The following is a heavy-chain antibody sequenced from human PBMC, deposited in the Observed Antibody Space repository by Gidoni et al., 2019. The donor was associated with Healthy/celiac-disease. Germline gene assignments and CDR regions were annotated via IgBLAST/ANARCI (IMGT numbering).Heavy chain of an antibody. CDR1: GFPFSNAW. V-gene: IGHV3-15*01. CDR2: IKSKTDGGTT. Sequence: EVQLVESGGGLVKPGGSLRLSCAASGFPFSNAWMSWVRQAPGMGLEWVGRIKSKTDGGTTDYAAPVKGRFTISRDDSKNTLYLQMNSLKTEDTAVYYCTTGLLLWFGELLVDYWGQGTLVTVSS. CDR3: TTGLLLWFGELLVDY. J-gene: IGHJ4*02. D-gene: IGHD3-10*01.